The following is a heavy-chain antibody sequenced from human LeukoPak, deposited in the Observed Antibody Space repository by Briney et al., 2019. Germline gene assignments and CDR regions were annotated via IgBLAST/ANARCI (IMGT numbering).Heavy chain of an antibody. J-gene: IGHJ4*02. CDR1: GLTFSSYE. Sequence: GGSLRLSCAVSGLTFSSYEMNWVRQAPGKGLEWGSYISSSGSTIYYADSVKGRFTISRDNAKNSLYLQMNSLRAEDTAVYYCATLGYSSGWYGIDYWGQGTLVTVSS. V-gene: IGHV3-48*03. CDR2: ISSSGSTI. CDR3: ATLGYSSGWYGIDY. D-gene: IGHD6-19*01.